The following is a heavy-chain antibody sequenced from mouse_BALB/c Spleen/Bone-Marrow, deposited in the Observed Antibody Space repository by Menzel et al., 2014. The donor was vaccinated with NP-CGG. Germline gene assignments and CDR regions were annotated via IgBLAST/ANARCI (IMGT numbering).Heavy chain of an antibody. CDR3: ARGGDDFSLDY. CDR2: IDTSDSYT. CDR1: GYTFTDNW. V-gene: IGHV1-69*02. Sequence: QVQLQQSGAELGTPGASVKMSCTASGYTFTDNWIYWVKQRPGQGLEWIGAIDTSDSYTNYNQKFKGKATLTVDESSSTAYIHLSSLTSEDSAVYYCARGGDDFSLDYWGQRTSVTVSS. D-gene: IGHD2-4*01. J-gene: IGHJ4*01.